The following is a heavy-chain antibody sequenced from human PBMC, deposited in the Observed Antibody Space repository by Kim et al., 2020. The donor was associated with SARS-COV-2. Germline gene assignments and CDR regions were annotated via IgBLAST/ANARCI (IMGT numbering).Heavy chain of an antibody. J-gene: IGHJ5*02. D-gene: IGHD5-18*01. CDR2: INHSGST. CDR3: ARYRGYSYGLMYNWFDP. Sequence: SETLSLTCAVYGGSFSGYYWSWIRQPPGKGLEWIGEINHSGSTNYNPSLKSRVTISVDTSKNQFSLKLSSVTAADTAVYYCARYRGYSYGLMYNWFDPWGQGTLVTVSS. V-gene: IGHV4-34*01. CDR1: GGSFSGYY.